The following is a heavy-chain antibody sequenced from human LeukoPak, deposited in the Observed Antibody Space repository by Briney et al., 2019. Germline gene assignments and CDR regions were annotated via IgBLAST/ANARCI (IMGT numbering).Heavy chain of an antibody. CDR2: IYYSGTT. J-gene: IGHJ4*02. V-gene: IGHV4-59*01. CDR3: ARIDAVAATPTSFDY. CDR1: GCSISIFY. D-gene: IGHD6-19*01. Sequence: NPSETLSLTCTVSGCSISIFYWSWIRQPPGKGLEWIGDIYYSGTTNYNPSLKSRVTISLDTSKNQFSLRLSSVTAADTAVYYCARIDAVAATPTSFDYWGQGTLVTVSS.